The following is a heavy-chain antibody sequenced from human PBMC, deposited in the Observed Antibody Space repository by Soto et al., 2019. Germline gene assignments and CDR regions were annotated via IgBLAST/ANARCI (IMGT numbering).Heavy chain of an antibody. CDR1: GFTFSTYA. J-gene: IGHJ6*02. CDR2: VVGGGRST. V-gene: IGHV3-23*01. D-gene: IGHD6-19*01. Sequence: EVQLLESGGGSVQSGGSRRLSCGASGFTFSTYAMSWVRQAPGKGLEWVSAVVGGGRSTYYADSVKGRFTISRDNSNNKLYLQMNNLRAGDTAVYYCAKSQQWGLPLSGGLDVWGRGTTVTVSS. CDR3: AKSQQWGLPLSGGLDV.